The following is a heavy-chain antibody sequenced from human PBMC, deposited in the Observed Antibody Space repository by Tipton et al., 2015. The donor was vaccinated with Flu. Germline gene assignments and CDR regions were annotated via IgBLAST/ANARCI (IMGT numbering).Heavy chain of an antibody. D-gene: IGHD3-22*01. V-gene: IGHV4-38-2*01. J-gene: IGHJ4*02. Sequence: TLSLTCGVSGYSISSGHYWGWIRQSPGKGLEWIASIYHSGNTYYNPSLKSRVTILVDTSKNQLSLKLTSVTAADTAVYYCARRKFYDSSGYYYPLFDFWGQGTLVTVSS. CDR3: ARRKFYDSSGYYYPLFDF. CDR1: GYSISSGHY. CDR2: IYHSGNT.